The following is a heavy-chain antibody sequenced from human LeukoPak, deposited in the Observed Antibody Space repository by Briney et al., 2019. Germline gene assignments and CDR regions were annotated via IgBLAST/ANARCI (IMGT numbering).Heavy chain of an antibody. J-gene: IGHJ4*02. Sequence: PGGSLRLSCAASGYSFSTYAMSWVRQAPGKGLEGVSTISGSGGSTFHAESVKGRFTIPRDNSKNTLYLQVNSLRVEDTAIYYCATTSRTIGYWGQGTLVTVSS. D-gene: IGHD1-14*01. V-gene: IGHV3-23*01. CDR1: GYSFSTYA. CDR2: ISGSGGST. CDR3: ATTSRTIGY.